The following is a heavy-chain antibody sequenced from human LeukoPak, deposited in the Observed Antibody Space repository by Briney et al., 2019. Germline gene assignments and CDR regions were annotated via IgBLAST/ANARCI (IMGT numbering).Heavy chain of an antibody. Sequence: ASVKVSCKASGYTFASYDINWVRQATGQGLEWMGWMRPTSGDTGYAQNFQGRVTVTRDTSINTFYLELSSLTSDDTAVYYCARGITAGVDYWGQGTLVTVSS. CDR1: GYTFASYD. J-gene: IGHJ4*02. CDR3: ARGITAGVDY. CDR2: MRPTSGDT. D-gene: IGHD1-14*01. V-gene: IGHV1-8*01.